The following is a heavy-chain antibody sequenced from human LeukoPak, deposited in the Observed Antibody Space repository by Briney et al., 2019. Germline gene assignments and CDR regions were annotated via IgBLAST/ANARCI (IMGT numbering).Heavy chain of an antibody. CDR3: ALDFWRSQGFDY. CDR1: VGTFSRYA. CDR2: IIPILGIA. Sequence: SVNVPRMASVGTFSRYAISWVRPPPRQGLAWMGRIIPILGIANYAQKFQGRVTITADKSTSTAYMELSSLRSEDTAVYYCALDFWRSQGFDYWGQGTLVTVSS. V-gene: IGHV1-69*04. J-gene: IGHJ4*02. D-gene: IGHD3-3*01.